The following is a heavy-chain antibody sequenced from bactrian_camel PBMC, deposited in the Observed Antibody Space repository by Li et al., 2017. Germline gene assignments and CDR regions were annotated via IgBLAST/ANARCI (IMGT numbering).Heavy chain of an antibody. D-gene: IGHD1*01. Sequence: HVQLVESGGGSVQTGGSLRLSCAASQTTYCMAWFRQAPGKERERVAIIGGDGTTSYSDSVQGRFVISQDNAKNLILQMTSLKPEDTAMYYCAADLGGDRRCMACIASRACDWGQGTQVTVS. CDR2: IGGDGTT. J-gene: IGHJ4*01. CDR1: QTTYC. CDR3: AADLGGDRRCMACIASRACD. V-gene: IGHV3S53*01.